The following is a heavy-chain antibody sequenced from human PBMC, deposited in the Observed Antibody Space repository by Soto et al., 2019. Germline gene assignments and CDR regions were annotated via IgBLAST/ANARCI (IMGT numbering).Heavy chain of an antibody. D-gene: IGHD5-18*01. CDR2: INHSGST. CDR3: ASRQILGEAMDDYYYYMDV. V-gene: IGHV4-34*01. CDR1: GGSFSGYY. Sequence: SETLSLTCAVYGGSFSGYYWSWIRQPPGKGLEWIGEINHSGSTNYNPSLKSRVTISVDTSKNQFSLKLSSVTAADTAVYYCASRQILGEAMDDYYYYMDVWGKRATGTVSS. J-gene: IGHJ6*03.